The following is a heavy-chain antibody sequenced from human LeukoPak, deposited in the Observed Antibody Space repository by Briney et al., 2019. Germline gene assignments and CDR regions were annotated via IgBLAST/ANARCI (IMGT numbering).Heavy chain of an antibody. D-gene: IGHD3-22*01. J-gene: IGHJ3*02. Sequence: GASVKVSCKASGYTFTGYYMHWVRQAPGQGLEWMGWINPNSGGTNYVQKFQGRVTMTRDTSISTAYMELSRLRSDDTAVYYCARDLVTMIATFDIWGQGTMVTVSS. CDR1: GYTFTGYY. V-gene: IGHV1-2*02. CDR2: INPNSGGT. CDR3: ARDLVTMIATFDI.